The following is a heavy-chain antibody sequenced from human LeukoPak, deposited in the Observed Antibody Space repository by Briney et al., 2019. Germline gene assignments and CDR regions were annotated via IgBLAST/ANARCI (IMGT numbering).Heavy chain of an antibody. CDR2: ISAYNGNT. D-gene: IGHD6-6*01. Sequence: ASVKVSCKASGYTFTSYGISWVRQDPGQGLEWMGWISAYNGNTNYAQKLQGRVTMTTDTSTSTAYMELRSLRSDDTAVYYCARDPAVAARPEYYYGMDVWGQGTTVTVSS. CDR3: ARDPAVAARPEYYYGMDV. V-gene: IGHV1-18*01. CDR1: GYTFTSYG. J-gene: IGHJ6*02.